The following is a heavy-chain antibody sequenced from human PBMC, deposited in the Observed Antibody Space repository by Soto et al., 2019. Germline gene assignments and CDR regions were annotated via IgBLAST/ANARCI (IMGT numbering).Heavy chain of an antibody. J-gene: IGHJ6*03. Sequence: GASVKVSCKASGYTFTSYDINWVRRATGQGLEWMGWMNPNSGNTGYAQKFQGRVTMTRNTSISTAYMELSSLRSEDTAVYYCARGRVPKYYYYYMDVWGKGTTVTVSS. CDR3: ARGRVPKYYYYYMDV. V-gene: IGHV1-8*01. D-gene: IGHD2-2*01. CDR2: MNPNSGNT. CDR1: GYTFTSYD.